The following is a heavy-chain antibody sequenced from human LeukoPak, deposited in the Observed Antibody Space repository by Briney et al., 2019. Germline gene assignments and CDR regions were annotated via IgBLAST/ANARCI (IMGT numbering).Heavy chain of an antibody. D-gene: IGHD6-19*01. J-gene: IGHJ4*02. CDR1: GFSFSSYA. CDR2: ISGSGFST. CDR3: AKDVMVAVAGTYFDY. V-gene: IGHV3-23*01. Sequence: GGSLRLSCAASGFSFSSYAMNWVRQSPGKGLEWVSVISGSGFSTNYADSVKGRFTISRDNSKNTLYLQMNSLRAGDTAVYYCAKDVMVAVAGTYFDYWGQGTLVTVSS.